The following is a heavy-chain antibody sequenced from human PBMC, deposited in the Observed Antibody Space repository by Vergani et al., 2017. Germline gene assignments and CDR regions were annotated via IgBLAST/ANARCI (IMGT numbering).Heavy chain of an antibody. D-gene: IGHD2-21*01. Sequence: QLQLQESGPGLVKPSETLSLVCTVSNASMNGFFWGWVRQPAGKGLEWMGRIFDDGATYYDPSLEGRVTMSVDVSKNQFSLKLTSLTAADTAVYFCARMGYSRAPPWWFDLWGQGTLVTVSS. J-gene: IGHJ4*02. CDR1: NASMNGFF. V-gene: IGHV4-4*07. CDR3: ARMGYSRAPPWWFDL. CDR2: IFDDGAT.